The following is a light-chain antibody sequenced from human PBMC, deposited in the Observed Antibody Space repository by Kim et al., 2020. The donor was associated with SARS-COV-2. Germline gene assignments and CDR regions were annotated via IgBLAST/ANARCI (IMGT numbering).Light chain of an antibody. V-gene: IGLV2-11*01. Sequence: QSALTQPRSVSGSPGQSVTISCTGTSSDVGVYDYVSWYQQHPGKAPKLIIYDVTKRPSGVPDRFSASKSGNTASLTISGLQAEDEADYYCCSYAGRPPYVFGTGTKVTVL. J-gene: IGLJ1*01. CDR3: CSYAGRPPYV. CDR2: DVT. CDR1: SSDVGVYDY.